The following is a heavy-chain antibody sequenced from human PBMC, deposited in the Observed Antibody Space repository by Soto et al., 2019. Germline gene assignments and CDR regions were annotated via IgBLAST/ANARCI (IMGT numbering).Heavy chain of an antibody. J-gene: IGHJ4*02. V-gene: IGHV1-46*01. D-gene: IGHD2-2*01. Sequence: QVRLVQSGAEVQRPGASLNISCQATGYEFTGSYLHWVRRAPGHGLQWMGMINPDTGSTTYAETFQGRVAMSTDRSAGTVYLGLGSIRSDDTATYYCARQYCSGTSCYWYFDFWGQGTLVTVSS. CDR3: ARQYCSGTSCYWYFDF. CDR1: GYEFTGSY. CDR2: INPDTGST.